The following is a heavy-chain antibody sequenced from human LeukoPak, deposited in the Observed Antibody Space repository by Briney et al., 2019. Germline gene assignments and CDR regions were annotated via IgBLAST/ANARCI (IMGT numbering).Heavy chain of an antibody. CDR1: GGSISNYY. D-gene: IGHD3-3*02. J-gene: IGHJ4*02. V-gene: IGHV4-4*07. CDR3: ARLRRSRLAEFDY. CDR2: IYTSGST. Sequence: SETLSLTCTVSGGSISNYYWNWIRQPAGKGLEWIGRIYTSGSTNYNPSPKSRVTMSVDTSKNQFSLKLSSLTAADTAVYYCARLRRSRLAEFDYWGQGTLVTVSS.